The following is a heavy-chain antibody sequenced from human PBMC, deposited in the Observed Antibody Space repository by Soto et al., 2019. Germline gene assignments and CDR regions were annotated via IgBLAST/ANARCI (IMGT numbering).Heavy chain of an antibody. CDR2: IYPGNSDT. CDR1: GYSFTSYW. D-gene: IGHD6-13*01. Sequence: GESLKISCKGSGYSFTSYWIGWVRQMPGKGLEWMEIIYPGNSDTRYSPSFQGQVTISADKSISTAYLQWSSLKASDTAMYYCARHPTAAGGLFYGMDVWGQGTTVTVSS. V-gene: IGHV5-51*01. J-gene: IGHJ6*02. CDR3: ARHPTAAGGLFYGMDV.